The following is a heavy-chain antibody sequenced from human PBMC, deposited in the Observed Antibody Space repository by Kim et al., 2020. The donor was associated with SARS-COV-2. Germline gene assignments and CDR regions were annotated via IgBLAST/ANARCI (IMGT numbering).Heavy chain of an antibody. CDR1: GFTFSSSA. J-gene: IGHJ4*02. Sequence: GGSLRLSCAASGFTFSSSAMHWGRQAPGKGLEWVAVIWSDGSNKYYADSVRGRFTISRDNSNTRVYLQMNSLGGDDTAVYYCAKGVAGRAGGHLDNWGQGTLVTVSS. V-gene: IGHV3-33*06. D-gene: IGHD6-19*01. CDR3: AKGVAGRAGGHLDN. CDR2: IWSDGSNK.